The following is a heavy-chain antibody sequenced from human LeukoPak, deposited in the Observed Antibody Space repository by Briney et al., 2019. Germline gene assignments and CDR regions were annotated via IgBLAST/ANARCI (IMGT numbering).Heavy chain of an antibody. V-gene: IGHV3-30-3*01. D-gene: IGHD1-26*01. Sequence: GRSLSLSCAASLFTLSSYPMHWVRQAPGKGLESVAVISYDGSNKYYADSVKGRFTISRDNSKNTLYLQMNSLRAEDTAVYYCARGSGSFRTIYFDYWGQGTLVTVSS. CDR2: ISYDGSNK. CDR1: LFTLSSYP. J-gene: IGHJ4*02. CDR3: ARGSGSFRTIYFDY.